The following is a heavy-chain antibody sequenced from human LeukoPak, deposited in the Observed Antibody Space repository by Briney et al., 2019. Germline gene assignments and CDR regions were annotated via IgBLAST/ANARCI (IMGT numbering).Heavy chain of an antibody. Sequence: ASVKVSCKASGYTFTSYGISWVRQAPGQGLEWMGWISAYNGNTNYAQKLQGRVTMTTDTSTSTAYMELRSLRSDDTAVYYCAREGGYYGSGSYIVDYYYYGMAVWGQGTTVTVSS. CDR3: AREGGYYGSGSYIVDYYYYGMAV. D-gene: IGHD3-10*01. V-gene: IGHV1-18*01. J-gene: IGHJ6*02. CDR1: GYTFTSYG. CDR2: ISAYNGNT.